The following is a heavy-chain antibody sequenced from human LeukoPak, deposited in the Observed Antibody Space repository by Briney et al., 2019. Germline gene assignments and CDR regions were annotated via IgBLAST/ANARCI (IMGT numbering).Heavy chain of an antibody. D-gene: IGHD3-10*01. J-gene: IGHJ4*02. CDR2: ISAYNGNT. CDR3: ARGAFKPRITMVRGVIMREFAY. CDR1: GYTFTSYG. Sequence: GASVSPSCKASGYTFTSYGIGWVRQAPGHGLEWMGWISAYNGNTNYAQKLQGRFSMTTDTSTSTAYMDLWSLRSDDTAVYYCARGAFKPRITMVRGVIMREFAYLVQGTMVTVSS. V-gene: IGHV1-18*01.